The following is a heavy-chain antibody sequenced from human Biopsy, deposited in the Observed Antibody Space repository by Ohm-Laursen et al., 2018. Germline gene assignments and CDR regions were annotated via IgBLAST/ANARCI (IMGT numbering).Heavy chain of an antibody. D-gene: IGHD4-23*01. Sequence: PGTLSLTWTVSGGSFTGHYWSWIRQPPGKGLEWIGHISYTGYTSYNASLKSRVTISVDTSRNHFSLRLSSLTAADTAMYYCARGSNDFGGLYFPRWGQGTLLTVSS. V-gene: IGHV4-59*11. CDR1: GGSFTGHY. CDR2: ISYTGYT. J-gene: IGHJ4*02. CDR3: ARGSNDFGGLYFPR.